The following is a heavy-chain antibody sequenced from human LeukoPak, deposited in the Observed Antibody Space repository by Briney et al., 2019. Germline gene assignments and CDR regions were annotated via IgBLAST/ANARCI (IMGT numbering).Heavy chain of an antibody. Sequence: SETLSLTCTVSGRSISSYYWSWIRQPPGKGLEWIGYIYYSGSTNYNPSLKSRVTISVDTSKNQFSLKLSSVTAADTAVYYCARDSGYSSSDAFDTGGQGTMVTVSS. CDR1: GRSISSYY. CDR3: ARDSGYSSSDAFDT. D-gene: IGHD6-13*01. CDR2: IYYSGST. V-gene: IGHV4-59*01. J-gene: IGHJ3*02.